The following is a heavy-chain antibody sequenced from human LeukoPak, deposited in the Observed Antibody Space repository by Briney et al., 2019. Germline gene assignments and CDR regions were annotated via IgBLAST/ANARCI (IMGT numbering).Heavy chain of an antibody. V-gene: IGHV5-51*01. D-gene: IGHD2-2*01. CDR3: ARESIVVVPAVRGAFDI. CDR2: IYPGDSDT. J-gene: IGHJ3*02. Sequence: GESLKISCKGSGYSFTSYWIGWVRQMPGKGLEWMGIIYPGDSDTRYSPSFQGQVTISADKSISTAYLQWSSLKASDTAMYYCARESIVVVPAVRGAFDIWGQGTMVTVSS. CDR1: GYSFTSYW.